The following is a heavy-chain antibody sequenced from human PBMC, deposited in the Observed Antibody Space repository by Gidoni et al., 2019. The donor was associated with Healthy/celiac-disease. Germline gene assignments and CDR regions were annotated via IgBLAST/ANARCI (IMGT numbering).Heavy chain of an antibody. CDR3: ARARDGYNYYYYYGMDV. CDR2: IIPIFGTA. D-gene: IGHD1-1*01. V-gene: IGHV1-69*01. Sequence: QVQLVQSVAGVKKPGSSLKVSCKASGGTFSSSAISWVRQAPGQGLEWRGGIIPIFGTANYAQKFQGRVTITADESTSTAYMELSSLRSEDTAVYYCARARDGYNYYYYYGMDVWGQGTTVTVSS. J-gene: IGHJ6*02. CDR1: GGTFSSSA.